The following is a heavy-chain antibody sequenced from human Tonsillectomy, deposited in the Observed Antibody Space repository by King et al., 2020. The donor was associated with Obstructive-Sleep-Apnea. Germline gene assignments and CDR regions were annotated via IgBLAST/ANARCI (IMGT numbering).Heavy chain of an antibody. V-gene: IGHV4-30-4*01. CDR1: GGSIRSGDYY. Sequence: VQLQESGPGLVKPSQTLSLTCIVSGGSIRSGDYYWSWIRQPPGKGLEWIGYIYYSGSTYYNPSLKTRVTISVDTSKNQFSLKLTSVTAADTAVYYCARVPGDLGAFDIWGQGTMVTVSS. CDR2: IYYSGST. D-gene: IGHD7-27*01. CDR3: ARVPGDLGAFDI. J-gene: IGHJ3*02.